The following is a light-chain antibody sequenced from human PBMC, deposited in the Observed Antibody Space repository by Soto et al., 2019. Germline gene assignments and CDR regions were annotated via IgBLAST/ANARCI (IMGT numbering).Light chain of an antibody. CDR2: DIF. Sequence: EIVLTQSPGTLSLSPGERATLSRRASQSVSSNCLAWYQQKHGQAPRXXIYDIFTRATGVPTRISGSGSGTDLSITISSLEPEDFEVYYCQQRSSWPLTFGGGTKVDIK. CDR1: QSVSSNC. J-gene: IGKJ4*01. V-gene: IGKV3D-20*02. CDR3: QQRSSWPLT.